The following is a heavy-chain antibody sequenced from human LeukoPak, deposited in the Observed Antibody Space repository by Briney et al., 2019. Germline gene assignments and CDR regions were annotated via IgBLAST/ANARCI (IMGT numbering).Heavy chain of an antibody. CDR2: INEDGSTT. Sequence: GGSLRLSCAASGFTFSSNWMHWVRQAPGKGLVWVSRINEDGSTTNCADSVKGRSTIFRDNAKNTLYLQMNSLRAEDTAVYYCVRDLGGRSGHWGQGTLVTVSS. D-gene: IGHD1-26*01. J-gene: IGHJ4*02. CDR1: GFTFSSNW. V-gene: IGHV3-74*01. CDR3: VRDLGGRSGH.